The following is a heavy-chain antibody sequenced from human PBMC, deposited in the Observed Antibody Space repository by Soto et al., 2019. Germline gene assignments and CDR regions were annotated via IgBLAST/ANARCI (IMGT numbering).Heavy chain of an antibody. CDR2: IYYSGST. Sequence: SETLSPTFTVSGGSISNSSYYWGWILHPPGKGLDWIGSIYYSGSTYYNPSLKSRVTISVDTSKNQFSLKLSSVTAADTAVYYCATHSTTGTTRDDAFDIWGQGTMVTVSS. D-gene: IGHD1-1*01. CDR1: GGSISNSSYY. CDR3: ATHSTTGTTRDDAFDI. V-gene: IGHV4-39*01. J-gene: IGHJ3*02.